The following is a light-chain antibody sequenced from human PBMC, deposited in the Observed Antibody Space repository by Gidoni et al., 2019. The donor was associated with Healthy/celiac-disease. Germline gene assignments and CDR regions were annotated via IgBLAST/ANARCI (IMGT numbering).Light chain of an antibody. J-gene: IGKJ3*01. V-gene: IGKV1-39*01. CDR3: QQSDSTPPT. CDR2: AAS. Sequence: DIMMTSCPSSPSASVGDRVTITRRARQSISSYLNWYQQKPGQAPKLLIYAASSLQSGVPSRFSGSGSGTDFTLTISSLQPEDFATYYCQQSDSTPPTFXPXTKVDIK. CDR1: QSISSY.